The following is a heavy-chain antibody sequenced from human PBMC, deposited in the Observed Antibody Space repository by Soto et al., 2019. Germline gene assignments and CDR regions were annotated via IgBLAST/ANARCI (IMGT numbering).Heavy chain of an antibody. Sequence: QLQLQESGSGLVEPSQTLSLTCAVSGGSISSGGSCWTWIRQSPGRGLEWIGYIYHSGFTSYNPSRRSRVTISLDRSKNHFSLKLSSVTAADTAVYSCASGRDWFGPWGQGTLVSVSS. CDR2: IYHSGFT. J-gene: IGHJ5*02. V-gene: IGHV4-30-2*06. CDR3: ASGRDWFGP. CDR1: GGSISSGGSC.